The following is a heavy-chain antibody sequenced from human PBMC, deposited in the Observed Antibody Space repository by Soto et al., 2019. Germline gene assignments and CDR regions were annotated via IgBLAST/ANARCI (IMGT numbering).Heavy chain of an antibody. D-gene: IGHD2-8*01. CDR3: ARDLMGLEVTNYKYYDMEV. CDR2: IGAYNGYT. CDR1: CYTFSHYG. Sequence: WASVXVSFKSSCYTFSHYGINFFLQAPGQGLDWMGWIGAYNGYTNYEQKFRGRVTMTTDKSTGTGYMELRSMTAEDTAVYYCARDLMGLEVTNYKYYDMEVWGQGTTVNVYS. J-gene: IGHJ6*01. V-gene: IGHV1-18*04.